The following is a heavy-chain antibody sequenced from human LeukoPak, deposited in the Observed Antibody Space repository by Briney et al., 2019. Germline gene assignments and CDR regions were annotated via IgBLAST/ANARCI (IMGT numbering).Heavy chain of an antibody. CDR3: AREPWLTYVDY. V-gene: IGHV4-59*01. D-gene: IGHD6-19*01. CDR1: GGSISSYY. CDR2: IYYSGST. J-gene: IGHJ4*02. Sequence: SETLSLTCTVSGGSISSYYWSWIRQPPGKGLEWIGYIYYSGSTNYNPSLKSRVTISVDTSKNQFSLKLSSVTAADTAVYYCAREPWLTYVDYWGQGTLVTVSS.